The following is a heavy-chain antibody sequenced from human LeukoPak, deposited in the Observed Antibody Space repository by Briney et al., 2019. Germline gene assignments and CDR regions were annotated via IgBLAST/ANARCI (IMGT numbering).Heavy chain of an antibody. CDR1: GGTFSSYA. Sequence: SVKVSCKASGGTFSSYAISWVRQAPGQGLEWMGGIIPIFGTANYAQKFQGRVTITADESTSTAYMELSSLRSEDTTVYYCARVKVATITYYYYYYGMDVWGQGTTVTVSS. D-gene: IGHD5-12*01. V-gene: IGHV1-69*13. J-gene: IGHJ6*02. CDR2: IIPIFGTA. CDR3: ARVKVATITYYYYYYGMDV.